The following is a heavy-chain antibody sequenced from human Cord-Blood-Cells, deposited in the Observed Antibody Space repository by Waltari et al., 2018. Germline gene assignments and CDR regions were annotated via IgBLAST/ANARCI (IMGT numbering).Heavy chain of an antibody. CDR2: IDHSGST. D-gene: IGHD6-19*01. J-gene: IGHJ4*02. CDR3: ARLAPRTGYSSGWYFDY. Sequence: QVQLQESGPGLVPPSGTLSLTCAVSGGSISNSNWWRWVRQLLGTGLEWIGEIDHSGSTTYNPSLKSRVTISVDKSKNQFSLKLSSVTAADTAVYYCARLAPRTGYSSGWYFDYWGQGTLVTVSS. CDR1: GGSISNSNW. V-gene: IGHV4-4*02.